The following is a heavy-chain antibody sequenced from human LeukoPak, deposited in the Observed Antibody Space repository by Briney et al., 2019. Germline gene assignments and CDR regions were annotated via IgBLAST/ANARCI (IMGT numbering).Heavy chain of an antibody. J-gene: IGHJ5*02. V-gene: IGHV4-38-2*02. D-gene: IGHD6-6*01. CDR3: ARPSPNSSSPWGWFDP. Sequence: PSETLSLTCTVSGYFISSGYYWGWIRQPPGKGLQWIGSIHHSGSTYYNPSLKSRVTISVDTSKNQFSLKLSSVTAADTAVYYCARPSPNSSSPWGWFDPWGQGTLVTVSS. CDR1: GYFISSGYY. CDR2: IHHSGST.